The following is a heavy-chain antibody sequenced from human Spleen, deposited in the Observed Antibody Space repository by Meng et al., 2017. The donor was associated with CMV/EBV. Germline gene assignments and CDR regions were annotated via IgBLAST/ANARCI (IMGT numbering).Heavy chain of an antibody. CDR3: ARDARRYSGTYYYYYGLDV. Sequence: GGSLRLSCAASGFTFRTHSMNWVRQAPGKGLEWVSYIRSSSDTIYYADSVKGRFTISRDNAKNSLYLQMNSLRAEDTAIYYCARDARRYSGTYYYYYGLDVWGQGTTVTVSS. CDR1: GFTFRTHS. D-gene: IGHD1-26*01. J-gene: IGHJ6*02. V-gene: IGHV3-48*04. CDR2: IRSSSDTI.